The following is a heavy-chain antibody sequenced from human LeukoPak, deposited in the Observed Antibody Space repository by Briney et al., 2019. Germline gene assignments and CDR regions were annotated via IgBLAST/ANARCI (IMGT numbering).Heavy chain of an antibody. V-gene: IGHV1-18*01. Sequence: ASVKVSCKASGYIFTNYAISWVRQAPGQGLEWMGWISTYNGNTKNAQKLQGRVTMTTDTSTSTAYMELRTLRSDDTAVYYCAREGRGIAVAGDVWGQGTLVTVSS. D-gene: IGHD6-19*01. CDR3: AREGRGIAVAGDV. CDR1: GYIFTNYA. J-gene: IGHJ4*02. CDR2: ISTYNGNT.